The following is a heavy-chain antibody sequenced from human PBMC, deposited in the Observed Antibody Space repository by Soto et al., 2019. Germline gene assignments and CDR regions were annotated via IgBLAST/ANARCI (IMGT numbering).Heavy chain of an antibody. J-gene: IGHJ3*02. V-gene: IGHV3-23*01. CDR1: GFTLSIYA. D-gene: IGHD3-3*01. CDR2: IIGSGGST. CDR3: AKDGITIFGVVIIGDDAFDI. Sequence: QARRSLTLSCAASGFTLSIYAISWVRHAAGKGLEWVSAIIGSGGSTYYADSVKGRFTISRDNSKNTLYLQMNSLRAEDTAVYYCAKDGITIFGVVIIGDDAFDIWGQGKMVTVS.